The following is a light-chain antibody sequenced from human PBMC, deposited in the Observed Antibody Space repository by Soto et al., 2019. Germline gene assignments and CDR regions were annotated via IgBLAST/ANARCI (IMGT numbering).Light chain of an antibody. CDR2: DAS. CDR3: QQYDNLTYT. Sequence: DIQMTQSPSSLSASVGDRVTITCQASQDISNYLNWYQQKPGKAPKLLIYDASNLETGVPSRFSGSGSGTDVTFTISILQPEDIATSYCQQYDNLTYTFGQGTKLAIK. V-gene: IGKV1-33*01. CDR1: QDISNY. J-gene: IGKJ2*01.